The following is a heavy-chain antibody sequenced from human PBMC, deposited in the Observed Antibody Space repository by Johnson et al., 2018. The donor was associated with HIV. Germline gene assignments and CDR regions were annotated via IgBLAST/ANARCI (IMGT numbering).Heavy chain of an antibody. Sequence: VQLVESGGGLVQPGGSLRLSCAASGFTFSNAWMSWVRQAPGKGLEWVGRIKSKTDGGTTDYAAPVKGRFTISRDDSKNTLYLQMNSVRAEDTAVYYCARGLGSRSAFDIWGQGTMVTVSS. CDR2: IKSKTDGGTT. J-gene: IGHJ3*02. V-gene: IGHV3-15*01. D-gene: IGHD2-2*01. CDR1: GFTFSNAW. CDR3: ARGLGSRSAFDI.